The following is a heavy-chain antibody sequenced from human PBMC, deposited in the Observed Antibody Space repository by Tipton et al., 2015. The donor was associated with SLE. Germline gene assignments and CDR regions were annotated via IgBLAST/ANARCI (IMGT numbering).Heavy chain of an antibody. D-gene: IGHD3-3*01. V-gene: IGHV4-61*02. CDR3: TRDSGFWSWFDS. Sequence: TLSLTCTVSGGSISSGNYYWSWIRQPAGKGLEWIGRIYTSGSTNYNPSLKSRVTISVDTPKNQFSLKLSSVTAADTAVYYCTRDSGFWSWFDSWGQGTLVTVSS. CDR2: IYTSGST. CDR1: GGSISSGNYY. J-gene: IGHJ5*01.